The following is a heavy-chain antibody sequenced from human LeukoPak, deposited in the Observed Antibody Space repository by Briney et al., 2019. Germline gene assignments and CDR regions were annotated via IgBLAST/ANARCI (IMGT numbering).Heavy chain of an antibody. CDR1: GFSLTTNGVG. CDR3: ARWPVRGSGH. V-gene: IGHV2-5*02. D-gene: IGHD2-15*01. Sequence: SGPTLVKPTQTLTLTCSFSGFSLTTNGVGVGWIRQPPGKALEWLALIYWDDDKRYSPSLKSRLTITKDTSKNQVVLTVTTLDPVDTATYYCARWPVRGSGHWGQGTLVTVSS. CDR2: IYWDDDK. J-gene: IGHJ4*02.